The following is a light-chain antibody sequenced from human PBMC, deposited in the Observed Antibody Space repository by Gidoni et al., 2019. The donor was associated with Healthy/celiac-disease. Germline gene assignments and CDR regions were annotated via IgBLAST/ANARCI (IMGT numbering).Light chain of an antibody. Sequence: DIQMTQYPSPLSASVGDRVTITCQASQDISNYLNWYQQKPGKAPKLLIYDSSNLETGVPSRCSGSGSGTDFTCTISSLQPEDIATYYCQQYDNLPITFGQGTRLEIK. CDR2: DSS. V-gene: IGKV1-33*01. CDR1: QDISNY. J-gene: IGKJ5*01. CDR3: QQYDNLPIT.